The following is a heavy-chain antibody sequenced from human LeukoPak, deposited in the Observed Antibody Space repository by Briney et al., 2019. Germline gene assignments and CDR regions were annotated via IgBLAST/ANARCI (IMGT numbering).Heavy chain of an antibody. V-gene: IGHV3-7*01. Sequence: EGSLRLSCGASRFTFSSYWMTWVRQAPRKGLEWVANIKHDGSEAYYLDSVKGRFTISRDNARTSLLLQMHSLRAEDTAVYYCARYITRIDSGGGDKYDAFDMWGQGTMVTVSS. D-gene: IGHD4/OR15-4a*01. CDR2: IKHDGSEA. CDR3: ARYITRIDSGGGDKYDAFDM. J-gene: IGHJ3*02. CDR1: RFTFSSYW.